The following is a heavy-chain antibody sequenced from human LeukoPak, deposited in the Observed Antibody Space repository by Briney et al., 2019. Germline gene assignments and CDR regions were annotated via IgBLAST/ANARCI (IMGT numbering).Heavy chain of an antibody. CDR2: INPNSGGT. Sequence: ASVKVSCRXSRSTFTDYYMHWVRQAPRQGLEWMGRINPNSGGTNYAQNFQGRVTMTRDTSITTAYMELSRLRSDDTAVYYCARGLPTASYYYMDVWGKGTTVTVSS. J-gene: IGHJ6*03. CDR3: ARGLPTASYYYMDV. CDR1: RSTFTDYY. D-gene: IGHD2-2*01. V-gene: IGHV1-2*06.